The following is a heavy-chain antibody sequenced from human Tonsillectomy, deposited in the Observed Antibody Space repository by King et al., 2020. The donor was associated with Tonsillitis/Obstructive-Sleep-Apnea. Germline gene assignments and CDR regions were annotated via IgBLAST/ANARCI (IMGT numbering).Heavy chain of an antibody. Sequence: QLVQSGGGLIQPGGSLRLSCAASGFTVSSNYMSWVRQAPGKGLEWVSVIFSGGSTDYADSVKGRFTISRDNSKNTLYLQMNSLRAEDTAVYYCASPPRYYYFWYVGGQGTTVTVSS. CDR1: GFTVSSNY. D-gene: IGHD3-3*01. V-gene: IGHV3-53*01. CDR2: IFSGGST. J-gene: IGHJ6*02. CDR3: ASPPRYYYFWYV.